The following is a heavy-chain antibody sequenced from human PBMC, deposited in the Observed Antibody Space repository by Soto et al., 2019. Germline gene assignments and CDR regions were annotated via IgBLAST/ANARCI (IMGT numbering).Heavy chain of an antibody. Sequence: GESLKISCAASGFTFSSYAMSWVRQAPGKGLEWVSAISGSGGSTYYADSVKGRFTISRDNSKNTLYLQMNSLRAEDTAVYYCAKGVVVPAAPPGDYWGQGTLVTVSS. CDR3: AKGVVVPAAPPGDY. V-gene: IGHV3-23*01. J-gene: IGHJ4*02. CDR1: GFTFSSYA. D-gene: IGHD2-2*01. CDR2: ISGSGGST.